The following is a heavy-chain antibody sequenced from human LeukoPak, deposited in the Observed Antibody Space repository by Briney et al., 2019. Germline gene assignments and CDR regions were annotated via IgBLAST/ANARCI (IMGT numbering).Heavy chain of an antibody. J-gene: IGHJ3*02. Sequence: GGTLRLSCAASGFTFSSYGMNWVRQAPGKGLEWVSGISGSGDSTKYADSVKGRFTISRDNSKNTLYLQMNSLRAEDTAVYYCAKGRWELLTDAFDIWGQGTMVTVSS. V-gene: IGHV3-23*01. CDR3: AKGRWELLTDAFDI. CDR2: ISGSGDST. D-gene: IGHD1-26*01. CDR1: GFTFSSYG.